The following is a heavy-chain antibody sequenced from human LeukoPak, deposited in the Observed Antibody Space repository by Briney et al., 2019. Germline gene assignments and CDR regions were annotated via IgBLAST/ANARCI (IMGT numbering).Heavy chain of an antibody. CDR2: ISPNSGGT. CDR3: ARDYVGDNWFDP. D-gene: IGHD3-16*01. Sequence: ASVKVSCKASGGTFTDHYMHWVRQAPGQGLEWMGWISPNSGGTNYAQKFQGRVTMTRDTSISTAYMELSRLRSDDTAVYYCARDYVGDNWFDPWGQGTLVTVSS. V-gene: IGHV1-2*02. J-gene: IGHJ5*02. CDR1: GGTFTDHY.